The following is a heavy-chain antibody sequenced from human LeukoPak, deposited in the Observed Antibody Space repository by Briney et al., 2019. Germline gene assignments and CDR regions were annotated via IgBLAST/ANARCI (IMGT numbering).Heavy chain of an antibody. CDR2: MNPNSGNT. Sequence: ASVKVSCKASGYTFTSYDINWVRQATGQGLEWMGWMNPNSGNTGYAQKFQGRVTITRNTSISTAYMELSSLRSEDTAVYYCARGNLYYYDSSGYPFDYWGQGTLVTVSS. D-gene: IGHD3-22*01. CDR3: ARGNLYYYDSSGYPFDY. CDR1: GYTFTSYD. J-gene: IGHJ4*02. V-gene: IGHV1-8*03.